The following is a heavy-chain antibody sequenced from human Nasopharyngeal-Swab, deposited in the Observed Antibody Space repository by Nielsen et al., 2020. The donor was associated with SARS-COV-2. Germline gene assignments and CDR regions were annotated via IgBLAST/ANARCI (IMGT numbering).Heavy chain of an antibody. D-gene: IGHD3-9*01. J-gene: IGHJ4*02. CDR1: GFTFDDYA. CDR2: ISWNSGSI. V-gene: IGHV3-9*01. Sequence: SLKISCAASGFTFDDYAMHWARQAPGKGLEWVSGISWNSGSIGYADSVKGRFTISRDNAKNSLYLQMNSLRAEDTAVYYCARGDILTPYYFDYWGQGTLVTVSS. CDR3: ARGDILTPYYFDY.